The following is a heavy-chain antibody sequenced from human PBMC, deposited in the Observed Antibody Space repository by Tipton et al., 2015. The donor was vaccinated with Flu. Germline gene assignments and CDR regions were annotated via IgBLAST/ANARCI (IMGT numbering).Heavy chain of an antibody. V-gene: IGHV1-8*01. Sequence: QLVQSGAEVKKPGASVKVSCKASGYTFTSYDINWVRQATGQGLEWMGWMNPNSGNTGYAQKFQGRVTMTRSTSINTAYMELDSLRSDDTAVYFCARGKITMLDYWGQGTLVTVSS. CDR1: GYTFTSYD. D-gene: IGHD3-3*01. J-gene: IGHJ4*02. CDR2: MNPNSGNT. CDR3: ARGKITMLDY.